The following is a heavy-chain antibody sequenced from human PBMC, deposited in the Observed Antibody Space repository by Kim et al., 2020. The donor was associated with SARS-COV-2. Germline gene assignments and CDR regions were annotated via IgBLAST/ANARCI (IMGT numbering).Heavy chain of an antibody. V-gene: IGHV3-33*01. D-gene: IGHD2-21*02. J-gene: IGHJ1*01. CDR3: ARGSGGNSPYFQH. CDR1: GFTFSSYG. CDR2: IWYDGSNK. Sequence: GGSLRLSCAASGFTFSSYGMHWVRQAPGKGLEWVAVIWYDGSNKYYADSVKGRFTISRDNSKNTLYLQMNSLRAEDTAVYYCARGSGGNSPYFQHWGQGTLVTVSS.